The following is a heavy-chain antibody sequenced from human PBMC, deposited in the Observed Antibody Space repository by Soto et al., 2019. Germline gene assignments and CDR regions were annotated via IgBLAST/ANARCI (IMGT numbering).Heavy chain of an antibody. V-gene: IGHV1-2*02. Sequence: GASVKVSCKASGYTFTGYYVYWVREAPGQGLEWMGWINPETGGTSYAQKFQGRVTLSRDTSINTAYLELSSLRFDDAAVYFCARERFQVISDGMDVWGQGTTVTVSS. CDR2: INPETGGT. CDR3: ARERFQVISDGMDV. J-gene: IGHJ6*02. D-gene: IGHD2-21*01. CDR1: GYTFTGYY.